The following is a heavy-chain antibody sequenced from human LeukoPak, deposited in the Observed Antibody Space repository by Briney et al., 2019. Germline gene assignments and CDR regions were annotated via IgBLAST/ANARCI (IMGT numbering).Heavy chain of an antibody. CDR3: ARSPLYSNYFDY. CDR1: GYTFTSYG. V-gene: IGHV1-18*01. J-gene: IGHJ4*02. CDR2: ISAYNGNT. Sequence: ASVKVSCKASGYTFTSYGISWVRQAPGQGLEWMGWISAYNGNTNYAQKLQGRVTMTRDMSTSTVYMELSSLRSEDTAVYYCARSPLYSNYFDYWGQGTLVTVSS. D-gene: IGHD4-11*01.